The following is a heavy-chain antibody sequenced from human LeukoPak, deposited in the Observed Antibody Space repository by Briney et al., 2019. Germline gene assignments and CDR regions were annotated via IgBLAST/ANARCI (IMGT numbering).Heavy chain of an antibody. Sequence: GGSLRLSCAASGFTFSDYYMSWIRQAPGKGLEWVSYISSSSYTNYADSVKGRFTISRDNAKNSLYLQMNSLRAEDTAVYYCARVQGLTTVTTVDYWGQGTLVTVSS. J-gene: IGHJ4*02. CDR1: GFTFSDYY. CDR3: ARVQGLTTVTTVDY. V-gene: IGHV3-11*06. CDR2: ISSSSYT. D-gene: IGHD4-17*01.